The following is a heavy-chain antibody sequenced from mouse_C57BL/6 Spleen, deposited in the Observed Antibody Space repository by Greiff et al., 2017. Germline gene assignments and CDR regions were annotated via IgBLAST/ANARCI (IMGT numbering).Heavy chain of an antibody. CDR2: IDPETGGT. J-gene: IGHJ1*03. Sequence: QVQLQQSGAELVRPGASVTLSCKASGYTFTDYEMHWVKQTPVHGLEWIGAIDPETGGTAYNQKFKGKAILTADKSSSTAYMELRSLTSEDSAVYYCTCGSSCGYFDVWGTGTTVTVSS. CDR1: GYTFTDYE. V-gene: IGHV1-15*01. CDR3: TCGSSCGYFDV. D-gene: IGHD1-1*01.